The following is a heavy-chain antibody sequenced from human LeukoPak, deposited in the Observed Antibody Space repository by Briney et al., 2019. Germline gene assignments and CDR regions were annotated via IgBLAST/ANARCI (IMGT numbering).Heavy chain of an antibody. CDR1: GFTVSSNY. V-gene: IGHV3-53*01. CDR2: IYSGGST. D-gene: IGHD6-19*01. Sequence: PGGSLRLSCAASGFTVSSNYMSWVRQAPGKGLEWVSVIYSGGSTYYADSVKGRFTISRDNSKNTLYLQMNSLRAEDTAVYYCAKGPKQLLVGSRGYYFDYWGQGTLVTVSS. CDR3: AKGPKQLLVGSRGYYFDY. J-gene: IGHJ4*02.